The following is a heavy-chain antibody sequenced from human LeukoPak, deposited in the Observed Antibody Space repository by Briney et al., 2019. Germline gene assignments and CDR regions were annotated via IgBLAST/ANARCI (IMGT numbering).Heavy chain of an antibody. CDR2: IYYSGST. CDR3: ARQTWIELWHFDY. V-gene: IGHV4-39*01. D-gene: IGHD5-18*01. CDR1: GDSIGSSSYY. Sequence: PSETLSLTCTVSGDSIGSSSYYWAWTRQPPGKGMEWIGSIYYSGSTYYTPSLKSRVTISIETSKNKFSLKVSSVTAADTAVYYCARQTWIELWHFDYWGQGALVTVSS. J-gene: IGHJ4*02.